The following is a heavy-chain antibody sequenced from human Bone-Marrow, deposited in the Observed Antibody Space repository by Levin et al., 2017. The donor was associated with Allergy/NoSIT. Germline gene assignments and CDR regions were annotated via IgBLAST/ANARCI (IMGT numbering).Heavy chain of an antibody. CDR1: GFTFRDHY. V-gene: IGHV3-11*04. J-gene: IGHJ4*02. CDR3: ARGTITGWGYYFDS. CDR2: ISSSSHTT. Sequence: GESLKISCATSGFTFRDHYMSWVRQAPGKGLEWISYISSSSHTTHYADSVRGRFTISRDNDADSLYLQLSSLRVEDTGVYFCARGTITGWGYYFDSWGQGTLVTVSS. D-gene: IGHD6-19*01.